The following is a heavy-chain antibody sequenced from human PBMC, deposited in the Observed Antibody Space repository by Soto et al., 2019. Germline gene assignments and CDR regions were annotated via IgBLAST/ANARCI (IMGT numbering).Heavy chain of an antibody. CDR3: ARMRATAAAGAAALDI. Sequence: ASVKVSCKASGYTFTGYYMHWVRQAPGRGLEWMGWINPNSGGTNYAQKFQGWVTMTRDTSISTAYMELSRLRSDDTAVYYCARMRATAAAGAAALDIGGQGTMVTVSS. CDR1: GYTFTGYY. CDR2: INPNSGGT. J-gene: IGHJ3*02. V-gene: IGHV1-2*04. D-gene: IGHD6-13*01.